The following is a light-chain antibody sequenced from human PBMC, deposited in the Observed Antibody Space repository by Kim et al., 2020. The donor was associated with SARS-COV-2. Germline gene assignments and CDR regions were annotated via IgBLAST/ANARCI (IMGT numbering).Light chain of an antibody. Sequence: QSVLTQPPSASGPPGQSVTISCSGSNSNIGTNAVNWYRQLPGTAPKLLIYTNNQRLLGVPDRFSGSKSGTSDSLAISGLQSEDEAIYYCATWDDSLNAVVFGGGTQLTVL. J-gene: IGLJ2*01. CDR2: TNN. CDR1: NSNIGTNA. CDR3: ATWDDSLNAVV. V-gene: IGLV1-44*01.